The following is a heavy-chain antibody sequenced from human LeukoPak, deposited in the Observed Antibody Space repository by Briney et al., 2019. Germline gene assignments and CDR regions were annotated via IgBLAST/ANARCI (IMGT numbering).Heavy chain of an antibody. J-gene: IGHJ4*02. CDR2: INHSGST. D-gene: IGHD5-18*01. CDR1: GDSISSGDYY. Sequence: PSETLSLTCTVSGDSISSGDYYWSWIRQPPGKGLEWIAEINHSGSTNYNPSLKSRVTISVDTSKNQFSLKLSSVTAADTAVYYCARWEGYSYGYFDYWGQGTLVTVSS. V-gene: IGHV4-39*07. CDR3: ARWEGYSYGYFDY.